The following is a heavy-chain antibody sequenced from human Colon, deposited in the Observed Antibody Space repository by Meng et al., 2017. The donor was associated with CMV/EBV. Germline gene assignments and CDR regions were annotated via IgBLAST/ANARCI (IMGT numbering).Heavy chain of an antibody. CDR3: ARALSGDGMDV. Sequence: GESLKISCAAPGFIFSDYYMSWIRQAPGKGLEWVSYISENGRTTYYADSVKGRFTASRDNAQKSLYLQMNSLRAEDTALYYCARALSGDGMDVWGQGTTVTVSS. D-gene: IGHD3-10*01. J-gene: IGHJ6*02. V-gene: IGHV3-11*01. CDR2: ISENGRTT. CDR1: GFIFSDYY.